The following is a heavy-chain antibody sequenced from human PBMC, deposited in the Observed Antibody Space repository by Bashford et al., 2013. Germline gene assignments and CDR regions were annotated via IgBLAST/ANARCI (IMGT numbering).Heavy chain of an antibody. V-gene: IGHV1-18*01. D-gene: IGHD1-14*01. CDR2: ISGYNLNT. CDR1: GYIFTNFG. J-gene: IGHJ5*02. Sequence: VASVKVSCKTSGYIFTNFGITWVRQAPGQGLEWMGWISGYNLNTNYAQKFQGRVTMTTVVSTGTAYMELRSLRSDDTAVYYCARDLTHAGWLDPWGQGTLVTVSS. CDR3: ARDLTHAGWLDP.